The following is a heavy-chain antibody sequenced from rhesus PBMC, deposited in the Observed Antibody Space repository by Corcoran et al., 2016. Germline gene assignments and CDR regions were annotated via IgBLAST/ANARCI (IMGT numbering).Heavy chain of an antibody. Sequence: QVQLVQSGAEVKKPGSSVKVSCKASGYTFTDYYMHWVRQDPRQGLEWMGWIKPYNSNKKNAQKFQGRVTMTRDTSTSTAYMELSSLRSDDTAVYYCARPTYYNIWTGYYPGNEYFEFWGQGALVTVSS. CDR3: ARPTYYNIWTGYYPGNEYFEF. D-gene: IGHD3-3*01. CDR2: IKPYNSNK. J-gene: IGHJ1*01. V-gene: IGHV1S2*01. CDR1: GYTFTDYY.